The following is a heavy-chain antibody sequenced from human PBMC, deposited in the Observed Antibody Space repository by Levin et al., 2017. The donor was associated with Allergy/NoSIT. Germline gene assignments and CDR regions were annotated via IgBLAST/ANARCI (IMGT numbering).Heavy chain of an antibody. J-gene: IGHJ4*02. CDR1: GFTFGDYA. CDR2: IRSKAYGGTT. V-gene: IGHV3-49*03. CDR3: TRVLCSGGSCYDEMYFDY. Sequence: GGSLRLSCTASGFTFGDYAMSWFRQAPGKGLEWVGFIRSKAYGGTTEYAASVKGRFTISRDDSKSIAYLQMNSLKTEDTAVYYCTRVLCSGGSCYDEMYFDYWGQGTLVTVSS. D-gene: IGHD2-15*01.